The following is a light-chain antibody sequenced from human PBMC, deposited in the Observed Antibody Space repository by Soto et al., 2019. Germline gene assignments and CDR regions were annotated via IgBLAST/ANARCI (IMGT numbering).Light chain of an antibody. V-gene: IGKV3-20*01. CDR3: QQYGGSPQT. CDR2: GAS. J-gene: IGKJ1*01. CDR1: QSVSNY. Sequence: EIVLTQSPGTLSLSPGERATLSCRASQSVSNYLAWYQQKPGQAPRLLIYGASSRATGITDRFSGSGSGTDFTLTISRLEPEDFAVYYCQQYGGSPQTFGQGTKVEIK.